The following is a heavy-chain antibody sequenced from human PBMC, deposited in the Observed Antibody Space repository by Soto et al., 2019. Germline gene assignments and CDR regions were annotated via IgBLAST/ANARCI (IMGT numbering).Heavy chain of an antibody. CDR3: ARELSWGSIWYYYMDV. CDR2: ISSSSSVI. CDR1: GFILSDCA. J-gene: IGHJ6*03. V-gene: IGHV3-48*01. D-gene: IGHD3-16*01. Sequence: EVQLVESGGGLVQPGGSLRLSCATSGFILSDCAMNWVRQAPGKGLEWVSYISSSSSVIDYADSVKGRFTVSRDNARNSRDHQMNSLRAEDTAVYYCARELSWGSIWYYYMDVWGKGTTVTVPS.